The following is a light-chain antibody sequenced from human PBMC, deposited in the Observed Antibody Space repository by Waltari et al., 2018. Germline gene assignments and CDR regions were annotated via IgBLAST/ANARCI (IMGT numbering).Light chain of an antibody. CDR1: SSNIGAGYD. CDR2: GNS. CDR3: QSYDSSLSGSV. Sequence: QSVLTQPPSVSGAPGQRVTISCTGNSSNIGAGYDVHWYQQLPGTAPKHLIYGNSNRPSGVPDRCACSKSGTSASLAITGLQAEDEADYYCQSYDSSLSGSVFGGGTKLTVL. J-gene: IGLJ3*02. V-gene: IGLV1-40*01.